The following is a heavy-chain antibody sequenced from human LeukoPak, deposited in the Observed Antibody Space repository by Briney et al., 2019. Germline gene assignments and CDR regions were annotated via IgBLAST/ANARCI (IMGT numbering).Heavy chain of an antibody. CDR1: GFTFSSYA. V-gene: IGHV3-23*01. Sequence: GGSLRLSCAASGFTFSSYAMSWVRQAPGKGLEWVAAISGSGGSTYYADSVKGRFTISRDNSKNTLYLQMNSLRAEDTAVYYCAKDPTMIVVVIPDYWGQGTLVTVSS. J-gene: IGHJ4*02. CDR3: AKDPTMIVVVIPDY. D-gene: IGHD3-22*01. CDR2: ISGSGGST.